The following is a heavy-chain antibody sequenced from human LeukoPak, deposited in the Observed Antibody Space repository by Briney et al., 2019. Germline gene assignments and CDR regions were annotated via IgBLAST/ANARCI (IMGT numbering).Heavy chain of an antibody. Sequence: ASVEVSCKASGYTFTSYYMHWVRQAPGQGLEWMGIINPSGGSTSYAQKFQGRVTMTRDTSTSTVYMELSSLRSEDTAVYYCARETAVAGTSYGMDVWGQGTTVTVSS. J-gene: IGHJ6*02. CDR3: ARETAVAGTSYGMDV. V-gene: IGHV1-46*01. D-gene: IGHD6-19*01. CDR1: GYTFTSYY. CDR2: INPSGGST.